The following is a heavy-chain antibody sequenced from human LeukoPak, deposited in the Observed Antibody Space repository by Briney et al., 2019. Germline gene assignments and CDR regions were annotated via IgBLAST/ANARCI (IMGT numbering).Heavy chain of an antibody. CDR2: ISVGAEYI. CDR1: GFTFSTYV. J-gene: IGHJ4*02. D-gene: IGHD3-16*01. Sequence: GGSLRLSCAASGFTFSTYVMNWFRQAPGKGLEWVSTISVGAEYIFYADSVKGRFTISRDDSNNALYLQMHSLRAEDTAIYYCAPRGSVIGDLYLAYWGQGTLVTVSS. CDR3: APRGSVIGDLYLAY. V-gene: IGHV3-23*01.